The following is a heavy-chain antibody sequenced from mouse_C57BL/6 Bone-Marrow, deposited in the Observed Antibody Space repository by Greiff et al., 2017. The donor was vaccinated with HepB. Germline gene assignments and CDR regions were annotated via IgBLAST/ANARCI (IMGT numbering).Heavy chain of an antibody. V-gene: IGHV1-15*01. CDR3: TRPGPVGY. J-gene: IGHJ2*01. CDR2: IDPETGGT. CDR1: GYTFTDYE. D-gene: IGHD3-2*02. Sequence: ESGAELVRPGASVTLSCKASGYTFTDYEMHWVKQTPVHGLEWIGAIDPETGGTAYNQKFKGKAILTADKSSSTAYMELRSLTSEDSAVYYCTRPGPVGYWGQGTTLTVSS.